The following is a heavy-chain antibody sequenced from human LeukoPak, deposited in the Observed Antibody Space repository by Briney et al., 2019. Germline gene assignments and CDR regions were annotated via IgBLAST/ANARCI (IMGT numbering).Heavy chain of an antibody. Sequence: EGSLRLSCAASGFTFGSYSMNWVRQAPGKGLEWVSSISSSSSYIYYADSVKGRFTISRDNAKNSLYLQMNSLRAEDTAVYYCATGVLGIAAAGTSNYWGQGTLVTVSS. J-gene: IGHJ4*02. V-gene: IGHV3-21*01. D-gene: IGHD6-13*01. CDR1: GFTFGSYS. CDR2: ISSSSSYI. CDR3: ATGVLGIAAAGTSNY.